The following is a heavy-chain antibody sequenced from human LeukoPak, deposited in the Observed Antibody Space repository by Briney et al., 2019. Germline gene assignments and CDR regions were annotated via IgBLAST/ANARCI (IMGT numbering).Heavy chain of an antibody. CDR2: ISGSGGST. D-gene: IGHD6-19*01. CDR3: AKKVGPHSSGWDPFDH. CDR1: GFTFSSYA. J-gene: IGHJ4*02. Sequence: GGSLRLSCAASGFTFSSYAMSWVRQAPGKGLEWVSAISGSGGSTYYADSVKGRFTISRDNSKNTLYLQMNSLRAEDTAVYYCAKKVGPHSSGWDPFDHWGQGTLVTVSS. V-gene: IGHV3-23*01.